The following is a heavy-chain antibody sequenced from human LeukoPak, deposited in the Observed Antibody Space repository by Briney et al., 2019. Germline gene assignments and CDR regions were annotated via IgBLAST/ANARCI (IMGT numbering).Heavy chain of an antibody. J-gene: IGHJ6*03. V-gene: IGHV4-59*08. CDR2: IYYSGST. Sequence: SETLSLTCTVSGGSISSYYWSWLRKPPGKGLEWIGYIYYSGSTNYNPSLKSRVTISVDTSKNQFSLKLSSVTAADTAVYYCARAPNNYYYYYMDVWGKGTTVTVSS. CDR1: GGSISSYY. CDR3: ARAPNNYYYYYMDV.